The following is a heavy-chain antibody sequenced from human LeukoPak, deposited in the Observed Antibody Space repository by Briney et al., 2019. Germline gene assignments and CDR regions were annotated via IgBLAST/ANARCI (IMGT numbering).Heavy chain of an antibody. D-gene: IGHD4-17*01. Sequence: GGSLRLSCPASGFTFSSYWMSWVRQAPGKGLEGVANIKQDGREKYYVDSVKGRFTIPRDNPKNSLYLQMNSLRAEDTAVYYCAREGYGDYRDAFDIWGQGTMVTVSS. CDR3: AREGYGDYRDAFDI. J-gene: IGHJ3*02. CDR2: IKQDGREK. V-gene: IGHV3-7*01. CDR1: GFTFSSYW.